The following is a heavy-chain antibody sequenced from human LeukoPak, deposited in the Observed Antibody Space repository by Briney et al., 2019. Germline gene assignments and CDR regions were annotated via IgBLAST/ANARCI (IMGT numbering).Heavy chain of an antibody. CDR3: ARRNAMDV. V-gene: IGHV3-7*03. Sequence: PGGSLRLSCAASGFTFSNYWMTWVRQALGKGLEWVANINRDGSERYYVDSVKGRFTISRDDAKSSLYLQMNSLRAEDTAVYYCARRNAMDVWGQGTTVIVFS. CDR2: INRDGSER. CDR1: GFTFSNYW. J-gene: IGHJ6*02.